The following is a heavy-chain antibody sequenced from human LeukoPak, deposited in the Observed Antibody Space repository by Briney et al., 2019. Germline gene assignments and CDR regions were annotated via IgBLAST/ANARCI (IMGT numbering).Heavy chain of an antibody. CDR3: AKVEYTSSWYGVGSLDC. Sequence: GGSLRLSCAASGFTFSSYGMHWVRQAPGKGLEWVAFIRYDGSNKYYADSVKGRFTISRDNSKNTLYLQMNSLRAEDTAVYYCAKVEYTSSWYGVGSLDCWGQGTLVTVSS. V-gene: IGHV3-30*02. CDR1: GFTFSSYG. J-gene: IGHJ4*02. D-gene: IGHD6-13*01. CDR2: IRYDGSNK.